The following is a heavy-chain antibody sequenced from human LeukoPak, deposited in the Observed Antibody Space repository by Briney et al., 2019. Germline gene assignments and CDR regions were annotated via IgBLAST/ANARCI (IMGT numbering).Heavy chain of an antibody. CDR3: ARGLYYYDSSGYYGDTFDI. D-gene: IGHD3-22*01. CDR1: GFTFSSYS. Sequence: GGSLRLSCAASGFTFSSYSMNWVRQAPGKGLEWVSYISGSSSTIYYADSVKGRFTISRDNAKNSLYLQMNSLRAGDTAVYYCARGLYYYDSSGYYGDTFDIWGQGTMVTVSS. V-gene: IGHV3-48*01. CDR2: ISGSSSTI. J-gene: IGHJ3*02.